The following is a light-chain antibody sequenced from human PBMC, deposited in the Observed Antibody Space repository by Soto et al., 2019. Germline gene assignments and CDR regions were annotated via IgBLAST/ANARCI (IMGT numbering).Light chain of an antibody. CDR2: NAF. V-gene: IGKV3-20*01. Sequence: EIVSTQSPGTLSLSPGERATLSCRASQSVSSSYLAWYQQKPGQAPRLLIYNAFNRATGIPDRFSGSGSGTDFTLTISRLEPEDFAVYYCQQYGSSPGTFGGGTKVDIK. CDR3: QQYGSSPGT. J-gene: IGKJ4*01. CDR1: QSVSSSY.